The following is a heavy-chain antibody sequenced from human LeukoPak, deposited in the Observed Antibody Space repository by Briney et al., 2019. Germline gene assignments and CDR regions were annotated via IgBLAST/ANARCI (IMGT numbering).Heavy chain of an antibody. V-gene: IGHV3-48*03. J-gene: IGHJ4*02. CDR2: ISSSGSTI. D-gene: IGHD3-22*01. CDR3: ARVPYYYDSSGYYR. CDR1: GFTFSSYE. Sequence: PGGSLRLSCAASGFTFSSYEMYWVRQAPGKGLEWVSYISSSGSTIYYADSVKGRFTISRDNAKNSLYLQMNSLRAEDTAVYYCARVPYYYDSSGYYRWGQGTLVTVSS.